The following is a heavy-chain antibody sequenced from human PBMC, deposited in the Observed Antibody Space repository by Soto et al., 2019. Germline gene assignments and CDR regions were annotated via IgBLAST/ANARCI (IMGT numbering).Heavy chain of an antibody. CDR2: IIPIFGTA. V-gene: IGHV1-69*05. J-gene: IGHJ4*02. CDR1: GGTFSSYA. D-gene: IGHD2-15*01. Sequence: SVKVSCKASGGTFSSYAISWVRQAPGQGLEWMGGIIPIFGTANYAQKFQGRVTITRDMSTSTAYMELSSLRSEDTAVYYCAAGLGYCSGGSCYFDYWGQGTLVTVSS. CDR3: AAGLGYCSGGSCYFDY.